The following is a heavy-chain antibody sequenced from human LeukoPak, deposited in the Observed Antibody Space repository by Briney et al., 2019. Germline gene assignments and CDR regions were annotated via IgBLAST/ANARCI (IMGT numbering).Heavy chain of an antibody. V-gene: IGHV1-69*05. Sequence: SVKDSCKASGGTFSSYAISWVRQAPGQGLEWMGRIIPIFGTANYAQKFQGRVTITTDESTSTAYMELSSLRSEDTAVYYCARLYSSGYFDAFDIWGQGTMVTVSS. CDR1: GGTFSSYA. D-gene: IGHD3-22*01. CDR2: IIPIFGTA. J-gene: IGHJ3*02. CDR3: ARLYSSGYFDAFDI.